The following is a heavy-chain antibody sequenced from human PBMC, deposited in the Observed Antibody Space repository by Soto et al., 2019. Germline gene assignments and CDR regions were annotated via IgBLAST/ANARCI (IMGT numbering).Heavy chain of an antibody. Sequence: QVQLVQSGAEVKKPGASVKVSCKAPGYTFTSYDINWVRQATGQGLEWMGWMNPNSGNTGYAQKFQGRVTMTRNTSISTAYMELSSLRSEDTAVYYCARGPPFAIAARPYWFDPWGQGTLVTVSS. CDR3: ARGPPFAIAARPYWFDP. D-gene: IGHD6-6*01. CDR2: MNPNSGNT. V-gene: IGHV1-8*01. J-gene: IGHJ5*02. CDR1: GYTFTSYD.